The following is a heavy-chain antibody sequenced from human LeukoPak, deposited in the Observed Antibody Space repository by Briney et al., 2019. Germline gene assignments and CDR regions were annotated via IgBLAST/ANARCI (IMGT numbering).Heavy chain of an antibody. Sequence: PGGPLRLSCAASGFTFNKSWMSWVRQAPGKGPEWVANIKEDGTQKYYVDSVRGRFTISRDNAENSLYLQMNSLRDEDTAVYYCAKTGERDYWGRGTLVTVSS. D-gene: IGHD7-27*01. J-gene: IGHJ4*02. CDR3: AKTGERDY. CDR2: IKEDGTQK. CDR1: GFTFNKSW. V-gene: IGHV3-7*01.